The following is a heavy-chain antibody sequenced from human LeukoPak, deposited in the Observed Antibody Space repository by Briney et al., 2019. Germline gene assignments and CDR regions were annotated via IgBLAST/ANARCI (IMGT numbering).Heavy chain of an antibody. D-gene: IGHD3-9*01. CDR3: ARDRFEIRDV. CDR2: ISSSSSYI. Sequence: PGGSLILSCAASGFTFSSCSMNWVRQAPGKGLEWVSSISSSSSYIYYADSVKGRFTISRDNAKNSLYLQMNSLRAEDTAVYYCARDRFEIRDVWGQGTTVTVSS. J-gene: IGHJ6*02. CDR1: GFTFSSCS. V-gene: IGHV3-21*01.